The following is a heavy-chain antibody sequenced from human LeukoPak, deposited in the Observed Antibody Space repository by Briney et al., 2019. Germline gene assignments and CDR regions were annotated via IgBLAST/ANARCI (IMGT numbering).Heavy chain of an antibody. J-gene: IGHJ4*02. V-gene: IGHV3-9*01. CDR2: ISWNSGSI. Sequence: GGSLRLSCAASGFTFNDYAMHWVRHAPGKGLEWVSGISWNSGSIGYADSVKGRFTISRDNAKNSLYLQMNSLRAEDTAVYYCARGNIVVVPAAILGSRIDYWGQGTLVTVSS. D-gene: IGHD2-2*02. CDR1: GFTFNDYA. CDR3: ARGNIVVVPAAILGSRIDY.